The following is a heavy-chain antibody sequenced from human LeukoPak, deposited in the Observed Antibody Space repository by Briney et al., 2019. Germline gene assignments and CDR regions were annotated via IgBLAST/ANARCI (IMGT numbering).Heavy chain of an antibody. V-gene: IGHV3-15*01. J-gene: IGHJ4*02. Sequence: GGSLRLSCAASGFTFSSYSMNWVRQAPGKGLEWVGRIKRIIDGGTTDYAAPVKGRFTVSRDDSINTLYLQMSSLKTEDTAVYYCAAQGGSGDLRYWGQGTLVTVSS. CDR3: AAQGGSGDLRY. CDR2: IKRIIDGGTT. D-gene: IGHD4-17*01. CDR1: GFTFSSYS.